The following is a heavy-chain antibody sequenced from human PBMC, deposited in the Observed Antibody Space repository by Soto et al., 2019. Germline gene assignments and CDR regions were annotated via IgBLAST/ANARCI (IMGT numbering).Heavy chain of an antibody. CDR1: GGSFSGYY. V-gene: IGHV4-34*01. CDR3: ARGVGGLWFGDPQFNYYGMDV. CDR2: INHSGST. J-gene: IGHJ6*02. Sequence: QVQLQRWGAGLLKPSETLSLTCAVYGGSFSGYYWSWIRQPPGKGLEWIGEINHSGSTNYNPSLKSRVTISVDTSKNQFSLKLSSVTAADTAVYYCARGVGGLWFGDPQFNYYGMDVWGQGTTVTVSS. D-gene: IGHD3-10*01.